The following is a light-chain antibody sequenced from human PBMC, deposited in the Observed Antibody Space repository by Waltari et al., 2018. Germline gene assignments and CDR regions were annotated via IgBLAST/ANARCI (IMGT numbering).Light chain of an antibody. V-gene: IGKV3-15*01. Sequence: EIVMTQSPATLSVSPGERVTLSCKASQSVLNNLAWYQQKPGQAPRLLIFGASTRATGIPARFSGRGSGTEFTLTISSMQSEDSAVYYCQQYSNWPPAFGQGTKVEIK. CDR1: QSVLNN. J-gene: IGKJ1*01. CDR3: QQYSNWPPA. CDR2: GAS.